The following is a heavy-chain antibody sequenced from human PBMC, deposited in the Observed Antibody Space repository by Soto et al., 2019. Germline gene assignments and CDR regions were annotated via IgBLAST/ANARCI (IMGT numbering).Heavy chain of an antibody. Sequence: EVQLVESGGGSVQPGGSLRLSCAASGFTFSTFSMNWVRQAPGRGLEWISYISGGGRPISYADSVKGRFTISRDNVKNCLYLQMDSLTDEDTAVYYCARDLGWAFDSWGQGTLVTVSS. CDR3: ARDLGWAFDS. D-gene: IGHD6-19*01. J-gene: IGHJ4*02. CDR1: GFTFSTFS. CDR2: ISGGGRPI. V-gene: IGHV3-48*02.